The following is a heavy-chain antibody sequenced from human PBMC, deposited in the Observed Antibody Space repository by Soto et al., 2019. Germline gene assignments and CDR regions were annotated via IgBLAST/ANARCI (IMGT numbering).Heavy chain of an antibody. J-gene: IGHJ4*02. D-gene: IGHD3-10*01. CDR1: GFIFSMYW. Sequence: PLGSLRLSCETSGFIFSMYWMHWVRQVPGKGPQWVARITDDGSTTYYAASVEGRFTISRDNAKNALYLQMTSLRADDTAVYYCTRGPRPTSIGTGAFWGQGTLVTVSS. V-gene: IGHV3-74*01. CDR3: TRGPRPTSIGTGAF. CDR2: ITDDGSTT.